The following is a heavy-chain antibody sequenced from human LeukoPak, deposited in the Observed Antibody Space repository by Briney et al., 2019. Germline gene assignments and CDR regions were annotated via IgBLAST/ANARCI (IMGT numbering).Heavy chain of an antibody. Sequence: SETLSLTCTVSGGSISSYYWSWIRQPPGKGLEWFGYIYYSGSTNYNPSLKRRVTMSVDTSKNQFSLKLSSVTAADTDVYYCARVAISAARRWVYYFAYWGQGTLVTVSS. CDR2: IYYSGST. CDR1: GGSISSYY. J-gene: IGHJ4*02. V-gene: IGHV4-59*12. CDR3: ARVAISAARRWVYYFAY. D-gene: IGHD6-6*01.